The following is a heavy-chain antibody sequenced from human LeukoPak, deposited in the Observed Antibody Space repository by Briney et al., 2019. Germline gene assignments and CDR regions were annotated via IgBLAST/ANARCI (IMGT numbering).Heavy chain of an antibody. J-gene: IGHJ3*01. D-gene: IGHD3-22*01. CDR3: ARPNITYYYDSSGYDGFDV. Sequence: GESLKISCKGSGYNFTHYWIALVRQMPGKGLEWMGIIYPNDSDTRYRPSFQGQVSISADKSINTAYLQWSSLKASDTAVYFCARPNITYYYDSSGYDGFDVWGQGTMVTVSS. V-gene: IGHV5-51*01. CDR2: IYPNDSDT. CDR1: GYNFTHYW.